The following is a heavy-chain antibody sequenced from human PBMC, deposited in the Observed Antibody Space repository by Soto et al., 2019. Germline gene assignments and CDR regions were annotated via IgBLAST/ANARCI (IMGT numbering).Heavy chain of an antibody. CDR1: GFTFSSYA. D-gene: IGHD3-3*01. J-gene: IGHJ5*02. V-gene: IGHV3-30-3*01. Sequence: GGSLRLSCAASGFTFSSYAMHWVRQAPGKGLEWVAVISYDGSNKYYADSVKGRFTISRDNSKNTRYRQMNSLRAGDTAVYYCARDLGDYDFWSGKNWFDPWGQGTLVTVSS. CDR3: ARDLGDYDFWSGKNWFDP. CDR2: ISYDGSNK.